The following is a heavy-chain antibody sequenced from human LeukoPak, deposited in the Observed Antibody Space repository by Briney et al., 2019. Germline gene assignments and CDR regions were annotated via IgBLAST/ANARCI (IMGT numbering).Heavy chain of an antibody. V-gene: IGHV4-39*07. Sequence: SETLSLTCTVSGASISGSSYSWGWFRQPPGKGLEWIGSIYSSGPVYNPSLKSRVAISIDTSKTHFSLRLNSVTAADTAVYFCAAQTRIYIHYDYFDNWGQGTLVIVSS. D-gene: IGHD4-11*01. CDR2: IYSSGP. CDR3: AAQTRIYIHYDYFDN. J-gene: IGHJ4*02. CDR1: GASISGSSYS.